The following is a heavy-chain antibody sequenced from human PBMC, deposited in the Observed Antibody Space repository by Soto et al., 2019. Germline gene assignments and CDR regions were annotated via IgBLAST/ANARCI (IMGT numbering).Heavy chain of an antibody. CDR1: GFTFDDYA. CDR2: ISWNSGSI. V-gene: IGHV3-9*01. D-gene: IGHD2-21*02. CDR3: AKDKLYGGNSRPSDAFAI. Sequence: EVQLVESGGGLVQPGRSLRLSCAASGFTFDDYAMHWVRQAPGKGLEWVSGISWNSGSIGYADSVKGRFTISRDNAKNSLYRQMNSLRAEDTALYYCAKDKLYGGNSRPSDAFAIWGQGTMVTVSS. J-gene: IGHJ3*02.